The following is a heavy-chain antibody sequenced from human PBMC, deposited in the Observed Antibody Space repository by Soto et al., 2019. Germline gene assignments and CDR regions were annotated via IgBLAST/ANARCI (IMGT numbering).Heavy chain of an antibody. V-gene: IGHV4-39*01. D-gene: IGHD3-9*01. CDR3: ARHRIEVDWRGFDF. CDR2: SSYNGGT. CDR1: ADSSTISNSY. Sequence: SETRSLTCTVSADSSTISNSYWGWLRQPPGKGLQGIGSSSYNGGTFYNPSLKGRVAISVDTSKKQSSLQVTSVTAADTAVYYCARHRIEVDWRGFDFWGQGSPVTVSS. J-gene: IGHJ4*02.